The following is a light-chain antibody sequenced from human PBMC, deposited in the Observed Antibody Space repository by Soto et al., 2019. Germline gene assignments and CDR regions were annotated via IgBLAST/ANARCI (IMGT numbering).Light chain of an antibody. J-gene: IGLJ2*01. Sequence: VLTQPPSVSGAPGQRVTISCTGSSFNIGAGYDVHWYQQLPGTAPKLLIYNNINRPSGVPDRFSGSKSGTSASLAITGLQPEDEADYYCQSYDTMLSGPGVFGGGTQLTVL. V-gene: IGLV1-40*01. CDR1: SFNIGAGYD. CDR3: QSYDTMLSGPGV. CDR2: NNI.